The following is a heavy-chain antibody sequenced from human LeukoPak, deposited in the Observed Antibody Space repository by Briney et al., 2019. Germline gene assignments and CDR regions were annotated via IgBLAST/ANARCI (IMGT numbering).Heavy chain of an antibody. Sequence: SETLSLICTVSGGSISSYYWSWIRQPAGKGLEWIGRIYTSGSTDYNPSLKSRVTMSLDTSKNQFSLNLSSVTAADTAVYYCARERDDSNAYVMDVWGQGTTVTVSS. D-gene: IGHD4-11*01. CDR1: GGSISSYY. CDR2: IYTSGST. CDR3: ARERDDSNAYVMDV. V-gene: IGHV4-4*07. J-gene: IGHJ6*02.